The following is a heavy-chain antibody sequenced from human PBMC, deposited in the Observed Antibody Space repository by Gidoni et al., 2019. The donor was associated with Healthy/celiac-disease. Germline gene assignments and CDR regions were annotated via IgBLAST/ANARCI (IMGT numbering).Heavy chain of an antibody. V-gene: IGHV5-51*01. CDR1: GYSFTRYW. CDR3: ARTGYYDSSGYYPEDY. CDR2: IYPGDSDT. D-gene: IGHD3-22*01. Sequence: EVQLVQSGAEVKKPGESLKISCKGSGYSFTRYWIGWVRQMPGKGLEWMGIIYPGDSDTRYSPSFQGQVTISADKSISTAYLQWSSLKASDTAMYYCARTGYYDSSGYYPEDYWGQGTLVTVSS. J-gene: IGHJ4*02.